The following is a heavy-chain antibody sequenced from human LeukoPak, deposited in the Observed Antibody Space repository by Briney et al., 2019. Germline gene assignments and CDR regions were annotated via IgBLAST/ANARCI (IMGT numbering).Heavy chain of an antibody. CDR1: GFTFSTYS. CDR3: AKVKSVTVTTLKYYMDV. D-gene: IGHD4-17*01. Sequence: PGGSLRLSCAASGFTFSTYSMNWVRQAPGKGLEWVSYISSISSTIYYADSVKGRFTISRDNSKNTLYLQMNSLRAEDTAVYYCAKVKSVTVTTLKYYMDVWGKGTTVTVSS. J-gene: IGHJ6*03. CDR2: ISSISSTI. V-gene: IGHV3-48*01.